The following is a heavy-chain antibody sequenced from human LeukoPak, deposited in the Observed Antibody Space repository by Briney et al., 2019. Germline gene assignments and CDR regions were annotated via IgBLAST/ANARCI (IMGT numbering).Heavy chain of an antibody. Sequence: SQTLSLTCTVSGGSISSGSYYWSWIRQPAGKGLEWIGRIYTSGSTNYNPSLKSRVTISVDTSKNQFSLKLSSETAADTAVYYCARGVGLELHYWGQGTLVTVSS. CDR3: ARGVGLELHY. CDR1: GGSISSGSYY. V-gene: IGHV4-61*02. J-gene: IGHJ4*02. CDR2: IYTSGST. D-gene: IGHD1-7*01.